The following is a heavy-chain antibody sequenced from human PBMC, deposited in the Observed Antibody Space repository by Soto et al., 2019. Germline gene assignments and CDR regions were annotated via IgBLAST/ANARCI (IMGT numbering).Heavy chain of an antibody. D-gene: IGHD3-16*01. J-gene: IGHJ4*02. V-gene: IGHV4-30-4*01. CDR2: IYYSGST. Sequence: SETLSLTCTVSGGSISSGDYYWSWIRQPPGKGLEWIGYIYYSGSTYYNPSLKSRVTISVDTSKNQFSLKLSSVTAADTAAYYCARVLGNRQFFDYSGQGTLVTVSS. CDR1: GGSISSGDYY. CDR3: ARVLGNRQFFDY.